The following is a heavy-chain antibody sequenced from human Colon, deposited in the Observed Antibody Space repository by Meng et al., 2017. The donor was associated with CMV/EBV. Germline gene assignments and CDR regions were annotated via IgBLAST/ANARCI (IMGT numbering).Heavy chain of an antibody. Sequence: GGSLRLSCAGSAITSRSAHFNWVRQAPGKGLEWISYISSAETGGVTYYAGSVKGRFTISRDTAKNSLFLQMDSLRAEDTAVYYCASFVGFWSGYYFGYWDQGTLVTVSS. CDR1: AITSRSAH. CDR3: ASFVGFWSGYYFGY. CDR2: ISSAETGGVT. V-gene: IGHV3-48*03. J-gene: IGHJ4*02. D-gene: IGHD3-3*01.